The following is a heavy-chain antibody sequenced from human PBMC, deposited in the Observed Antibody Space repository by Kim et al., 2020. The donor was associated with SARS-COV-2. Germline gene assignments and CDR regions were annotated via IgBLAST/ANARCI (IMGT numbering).Heavy chain of an antibody. V-gene: IGHV4-34*01. Sequence: SETLSLTCAVYGGSFSGYYWSWIRQPPGKGLEWIGEINPSGNTNYNPSLKSRVTISVDTSKNQFSLKLKSVTAADTAVYYCGRTEHFISNYWGLGTRVIVSS. D-gene: IGHD3-3*02. J-gene: IGHJ4*02. CDR1: GGSFSGYY. CDR2: INPSGNT. CDR3: GRTEHFISNY.